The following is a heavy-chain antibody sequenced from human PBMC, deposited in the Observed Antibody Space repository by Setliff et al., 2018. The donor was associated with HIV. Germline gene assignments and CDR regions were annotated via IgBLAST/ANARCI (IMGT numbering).Heavy chain of an antibody. CDR1: GYSISGGYF. D-gene: IGHD1-26*01. V-gene: IGHV4-61*08. CDR3: ARGHTKNYYGGDFFDY. CDR2: SYHTGNT. J-gene: IGHJ4*02. Sequence: SETLSLTCTVSGYSISGGYFWNWIRQPPGKGLEWIGYSYHTGNTHYNPSLESRVSISVDTSKNQFSLKLTSVTAADTAVYFCARGHTKNYYGGDFFDYWGQGSLVTVSS.